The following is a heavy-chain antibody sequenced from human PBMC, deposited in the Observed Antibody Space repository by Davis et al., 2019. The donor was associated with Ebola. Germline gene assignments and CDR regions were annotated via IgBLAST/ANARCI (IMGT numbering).Heavy chain of an antibody. CDR2: ISDSGST. D-gene: IGHD3-3*01. Sequence: SETLSLTCTVSGGSIRSTKWWSWVRQPPGKGLEWLGEISDSGSTNYDPSLKSRVIISVDTSKNQFSLKLNSVTAADTAVYYCARGIRFEGNTWWFDPWGQGTLVTVSP. V-gene: IGHV4-4*02. CDR1: GGSIRSTKW. CDR3: ARGIRFEGNTWWFDP. J-gene: IGHJ5*02.